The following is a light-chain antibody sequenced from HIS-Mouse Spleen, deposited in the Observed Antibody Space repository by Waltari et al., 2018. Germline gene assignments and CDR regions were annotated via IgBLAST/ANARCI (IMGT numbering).Light chain of an antibody. CDR2: EDS. J-gene: IGLJ2*01. Sequence: SYELTQPPSVSVSPGQTARITCSGDALTTKYVYVYQQKSGQAPVLVIYEDSKRPSGIPERFSGSSSGTMATLTISGAQVEDEADYYCYSTDSSGNHRVFGGGTKLTVL. CDR1: ALTTKY. CDR3: YSTDSSGNHRV. V-gene: IGLV3-10*01.